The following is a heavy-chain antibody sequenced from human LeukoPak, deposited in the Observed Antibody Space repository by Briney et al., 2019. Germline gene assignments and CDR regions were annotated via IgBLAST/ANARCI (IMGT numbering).Heavy chain of an antibody. J-gene: IGHJ4*02. CDR3: AKWQLWFGEPPGY. Sequence: PGGSLRLSCAASGFTFSNYGVNWVRQAPGKGLEWVSSISASGGVTYYADSVEGRFTLSKDNSKNTVYLQMSSLRAEDTAVYYCAKWQLWFGEPPGYWGQGTLVTVSS. CDR1: GFTFSNYG. D-gene: IGHD3-10*01. CDR2: ISASGGVT. V-gene: IGHV3-23*01.